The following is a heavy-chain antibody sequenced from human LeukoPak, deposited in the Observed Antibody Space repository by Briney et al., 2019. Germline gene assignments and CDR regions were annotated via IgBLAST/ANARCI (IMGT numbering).Heavy chain of an antibody. J-gene: IGHJ4*02. V-gene: IGHV3-21*01. CDR2: ISSSSSYI. D-gene: IGHD4-17*01. CDR1: GFTFSSYS. CDR3: ARSGGGDYVLDY. Sequence: PGGSLRLSCAASGFTFSSYSMNWVRQAPGKGLEWVSSISSSSSYIYYADSVKGRFTISRDNAKNSLYLQMNSLRAEDTAVYYCARSGGGDYVLDYWGQGTLVTVSS.